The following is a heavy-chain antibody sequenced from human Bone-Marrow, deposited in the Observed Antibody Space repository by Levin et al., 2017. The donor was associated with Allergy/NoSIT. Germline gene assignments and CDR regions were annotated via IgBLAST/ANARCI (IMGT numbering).Heavy chain of an antibody. CDR3: ATRGHSGYDTYYYGMDV. Sequence: LSLTCAASGFTFSSYAMSWVRQAPGKGLEWVSAISGSGGTTYYADSVKGRFTISRDNSKNTLYLQMNSLRAEDTAAYYCATRGHSGYDTYYYGMDVWGQGTTVTVSS. D-gene: IGHD5-12*01. CDR2: ISGSGGTT. V-gene: IGHV3-23*01. J-gene: IGHJ6*02. CDR1: GFTFSSYA.